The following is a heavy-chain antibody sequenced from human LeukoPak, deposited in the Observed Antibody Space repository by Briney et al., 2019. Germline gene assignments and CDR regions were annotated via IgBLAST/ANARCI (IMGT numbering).Heavy chain of an antibody. CDR2: IIPILGIA. D-gene: IGHD3-22*01. Sequence: SVKVSCKASGGTFNSYTFSWVRQAPGQGLEWMGRIIPILGIANYAQKFQGRVTITADKSTSTAYMELSSLRSEDTAVSYCAREGYYDNRARADWFDPWGQGTLVTVSS. CDR3: AREGYYDNRARADWFDP. CDR1: GGTFNSYT. V-gene: IGHV1-69*04. J-gene: IGHJ5*02.